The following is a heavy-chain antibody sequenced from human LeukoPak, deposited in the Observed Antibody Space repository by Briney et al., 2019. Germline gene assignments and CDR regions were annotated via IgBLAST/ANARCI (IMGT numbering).Heavy chain of an antibody. Sequence: ASVKVSCKSSGYTFTSYGVSWVRQAPGQGLEWMGWISAYNGNTNYAQKLQGRVTMTTDTSTSTAYMELRSLRSDDTAVYYCARSGVATTGQMPYYYGMDVWGKGTTVTVSS. J-gene: IGHJ6*04. CDR3: ARSGVATTGQMPYYYGMDV. V-gene: IGHV1-18*04. CDR2: ISAYNGNT. D-gene: IGHD5-12*01. CDR1: GYTFTSYG.